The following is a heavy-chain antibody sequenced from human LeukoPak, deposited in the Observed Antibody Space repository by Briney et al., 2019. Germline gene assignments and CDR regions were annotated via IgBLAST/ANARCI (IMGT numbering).Heavy chain of an antibody. CDR3: ARFGDTIVVVPAAMPRFRYMDV. CDR2: INHSGST. V-gene: IGHV4-34*01. D-gene: IGHD2-2*01. J-gene: IGHJ6*03. CDR1: GGSFSGYY. Sequence: SETLSLTCAVYGGSFSGYYWSWIRQPPGKGLEWIGEINHSGSTYYNPSLKSRVTISVDTSKNQFSLKLSSVTAADTAVYYCARFGDTIVVVPAAMPRFRYMDVWGKGTTVTVSS.